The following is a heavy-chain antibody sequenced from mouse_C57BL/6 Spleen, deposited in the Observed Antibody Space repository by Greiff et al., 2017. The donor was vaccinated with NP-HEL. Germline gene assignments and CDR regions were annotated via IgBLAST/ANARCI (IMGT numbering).Heavy chain of an antibody. D-gene: IGHD1-1*01. CDR2: SDPEDGDT. J-gene: IGHJ3*01. Sequence: VQLKESGAELVRPGASVKLSCTASGFNIKDYYMPWVKQRPEQGLEWIGRSDPEDGDTEYAQKFQCKATMTADTSSNTAYLQLSGLTSEDTAVYYCTITTVVQAWGQGTLVTVSA. CDR1: GFNIKDYY. V-gene: IGHV14-1*01. CDR3: TITTVVQA.